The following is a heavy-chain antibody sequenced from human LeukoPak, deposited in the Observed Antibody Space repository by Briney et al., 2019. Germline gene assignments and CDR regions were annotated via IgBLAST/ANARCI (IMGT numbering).Heavy chain of an antibody. Sequence: SENLSLTCAVYGGSFSGYYWSWIRQPPGKGLEWIGEINHSGSTNYNPSLKSRVTISVDTSKNQFSLKLSPVTAADTAVYYCASSGYYYWGQGTLVTVSS. CDR2: INHSGST. CDR1: GGSFSGYY. CDR3: ASSGYYY. V-gene: IGHV4-34*01. J-gene: IGHJ4*02. D-gene: IGHD3-22*01.